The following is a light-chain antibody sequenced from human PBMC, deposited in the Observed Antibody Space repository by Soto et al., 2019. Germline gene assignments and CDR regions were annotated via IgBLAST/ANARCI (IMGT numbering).Light chain of an antibody. Sequence: SYELTQPPSVSVSPGQTASITCSGDKLGDKYACWYQQKPGQSPVLVIYQDSKRPSGIPERFSGSNSGNTATLTISGTQAMDEADYYCQAWDSRTAVFGTGTKLT. CDR2: QDS. CDR1: KLGDKY. CDR3: QAWDSRTAV. V-gene: IGLV3-1*01. J-gene: IGLJ1*01.